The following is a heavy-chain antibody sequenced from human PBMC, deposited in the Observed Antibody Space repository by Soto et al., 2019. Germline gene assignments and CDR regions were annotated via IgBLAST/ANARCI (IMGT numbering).Heavy chain of an antibody. Sequence: ASVKVSCKASGYTFTSYGISWVRQAPGQGLEWMGWISAYNGNTNYAQKLQGRVTMTTDTSTSTAYMELRSLRSDDTAVYYCAREFYCSGGSCYHDFDYWGQGTLVTVSS. J-gene: IGHJ4*02. V-gene: IGHV1-18*01. CDR1: GYTFTSYG. CDR2: ISAYNGNT. D-gene: IGHD2-15*01. CDR3: AREFYCSGGSCYHDFDY.